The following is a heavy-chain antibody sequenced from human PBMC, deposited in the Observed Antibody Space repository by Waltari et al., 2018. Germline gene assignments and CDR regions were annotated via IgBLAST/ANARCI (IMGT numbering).Heavy chain of an antibody. Sequence: QVQLEQSGAEVKKPGASMKVSCKVSGYALSELSMHWVRQAPGEGLEWMGGFNPEDGEIIYAQKFRGRVTMTEDTSTETVYMDLSSLRSEDTAVYYCARVPRPLQLDYEYGMDVWGQGTTVTVSS. CDR3: ARVPRPLQLDYEYGMDV. CDR2: FNPEDGEI. J-gene: IGHJ6*02. D-gene: IGHD3-22*01. CDR1: GYALSELS. V-gene: IGHV1-24*01.